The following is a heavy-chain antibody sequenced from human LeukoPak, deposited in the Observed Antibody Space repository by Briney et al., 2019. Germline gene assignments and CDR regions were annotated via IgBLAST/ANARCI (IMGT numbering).Heavy chain of an antibody. V-gene: IGHV4-4*09. D-gene: IGHD3-10*01. CDR1: GGSISSYY. J-gene: IGHJ5*02. CDR2: IYATGST. CDR3: ARHGSVRSPLGP. Sequence: SETLSLTCTVSGGSISSYYWSWIWQPPGKGLEWIGYIYATGSTNYNPSLKSRVTISVDTSKNQFSLNLRSVTAADTAVYYCARHGSVRSPLGPWGQGTLVTVSS.